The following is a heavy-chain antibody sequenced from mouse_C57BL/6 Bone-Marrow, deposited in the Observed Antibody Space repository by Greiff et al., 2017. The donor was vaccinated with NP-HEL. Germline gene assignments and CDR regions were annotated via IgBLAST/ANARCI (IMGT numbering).Heavy chain of an antibody. CDR3: ASFITTVITETYYFDY. CDR2: IDPEDGET. D-gene: IGHD1-1*01. Sequence: VQLQQSGAELVKPGASVKLSCTASGFNITDYYMHWVKQRTEQGLEWIGRIDPEDGETKYAPKFQGKATITADTSSNTAYLQLSSLTSEDTAVYYCASFITTVITETYYFDYWGQGTTLTVSS. V-gene: IGHV14-2*01. CDR1: GFNITDYY. J-gene: IGHJ2*01.